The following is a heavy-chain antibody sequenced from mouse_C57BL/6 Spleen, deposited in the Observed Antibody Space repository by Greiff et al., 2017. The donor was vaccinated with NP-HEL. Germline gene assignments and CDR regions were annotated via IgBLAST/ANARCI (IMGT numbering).Heavy chain of an antibody. V-gene: IGHV14-1*01. CDR1: GFNIKDYY. J-gene: IGHJ1*03. Sequence: EVQLQQSGAELVRPGASVKLSCTASGFNIKDYYMHWVKQRPEQGLEWIGRIDPADGDTEYAPKFQGKATMTADTSSNTAYLQLSSLTSEDTAVYYCTAPYYYGSSYPYWYFDVWGTGTTVTVAS. D-gene: IGHD1-1*01. CDR3: TAPYYYGSSYPYWYFDV. CDR2: IDPADGDT.